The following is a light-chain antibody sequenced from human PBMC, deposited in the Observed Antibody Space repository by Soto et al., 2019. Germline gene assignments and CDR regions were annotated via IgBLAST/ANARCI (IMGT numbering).Light chain of an antibody. CDR3: PQYAYSRT. V-gene: IGKV3-20*01. CDR1: QSISSAY. Sequence: EIVLTQSPGTLSLSPGESATLSCRASQSISSAYLAWYQQKPGPAPRPLIYDASSRATGIPDRLSGSGSGTDFTLPISRLEPEDVAVYYCPQYAYSRTFGQGTKVDIK. J-gene: IGKJ1*01. CDR2: DAS.